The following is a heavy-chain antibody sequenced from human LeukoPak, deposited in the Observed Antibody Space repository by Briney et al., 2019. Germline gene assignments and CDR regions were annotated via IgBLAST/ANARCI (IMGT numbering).Heavy chain of an antibody. CDR1: GFTFSNYW. CDR2: IKQDGSEK. J-gene: IGHJ4*02. Sequence: GGSLRLSCAASGFTFSNYWMNWVRQAPGKGLEWVANIKQDGSEKYYVDSVEGRFTISRDNAKNSLYLQMNSLRAEDTAMYYCARDFLDFWGQGTLVTVSS. V-gene: IGHV3-7*05. D-gene: IGHD3-3*01. CDR3: ARDFLDF.